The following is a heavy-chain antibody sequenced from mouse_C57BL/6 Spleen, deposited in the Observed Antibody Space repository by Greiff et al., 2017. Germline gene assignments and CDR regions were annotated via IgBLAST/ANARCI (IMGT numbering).Heavy chain of an antibody. D-gene: IGHD2-1*01. CDR2: IYPSDSET. J-gene: IGHJ3*01. V-gene: IGHV1-61*01. CDR1: GYTFTSYW. CDR3: ARAMIFYGNYVWFAY. Sequence: QVQLQQPGAELVRPGSSVKLSCKASGYTFTSYWMDWVKQRPGQGLEWIGNIYPSDSETHYNQKFKDKATLTVDKSSSTAYMQLSSLTSEDSAVYYCARAMIFYGNYVWFAYWGQGTLVTVSA.